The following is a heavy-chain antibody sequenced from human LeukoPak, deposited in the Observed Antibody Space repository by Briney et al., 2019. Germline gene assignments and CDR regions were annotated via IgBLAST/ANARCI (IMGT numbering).Heavy chain of an antibody. J-gene: IGHJ3*02. V-gene: IGHV3-9*01. D-gene: IGHD2-2*01. CDR2: ISWNSGSI. CDR3: AKDLQYCSSTSCPTDAFDI. CDR1: GFTFDDYA. Sequence: PGGSLRLSCAASGFTFDDYAMHWVRQAPGKGLEWVSGISWNSGSIGYADSVKGRFTISRDNAKNSLYLQMNSLRAEDTALYYCAKDLQYCSSTSCPTDAFDIWGQGTMVTVSS.